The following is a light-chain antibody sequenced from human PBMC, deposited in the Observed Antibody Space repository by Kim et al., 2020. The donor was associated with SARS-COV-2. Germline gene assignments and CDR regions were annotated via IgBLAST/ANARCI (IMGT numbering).Light chain of an antibody. CDR3: QQYYSTPHT. V-gene: IGKV4-1*01. CDR1: QSVLYSSNNRNY. CDR2: WAS. J-gene: IGKJ2*01. Sequence: DIVMTQSPDSLAVSLGERATINCKSSQSVLYSSNNRNYLAWYQQKPGQPPKLLIDWASTRESGVPDRFGGSGSGTDFTLTISSLQAEDVAVYYCQQYYSTPHTFGQGTKLEIK.